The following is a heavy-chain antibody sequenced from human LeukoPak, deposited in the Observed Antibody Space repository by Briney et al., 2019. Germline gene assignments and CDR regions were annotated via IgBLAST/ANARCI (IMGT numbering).Heavy chain of an antibody. CDR3: ARDVSFGGRYCSSTSCLHDYYGMDV. Sequence: GGSLRLSCAASGFTFSSYAMSWVRQAPGKGLEWVSAISGSGGSTYYADSVKGRFTISRDNSKNTLYLQMNSLRAEDTAVYYCARDVSFGGRYCSSTSCLHDYYGMDVWGQGTTVTVSS. V-gene: IGHV3-23*01. D-gene: IGHD2-2*01. J-gene: IGHJ6*02. CDR1: GFTFSSYA. CDR2: ISGSGGST.